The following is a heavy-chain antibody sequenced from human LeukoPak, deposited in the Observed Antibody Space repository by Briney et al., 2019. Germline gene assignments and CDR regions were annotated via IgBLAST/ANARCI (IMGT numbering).Heavy chain of an antibody. Sequence: PGGSLRLSCAASGLTFSSHWMHWVRQAPGKGLVWVSRITNDGSSTTYADSVKGRFAISRDNAKNTLSLHMNNLRDEDTAMYYCTRISGIAVTWGQGTLVVVSP. D-gene: IGHD4-17*01. J-gene: IGHJ1*01. CDR3: TRISGIAVT. CDR1: GLTFSSHW. V-gene: IGHV3-74*01. CDR2: ITNDGSST.